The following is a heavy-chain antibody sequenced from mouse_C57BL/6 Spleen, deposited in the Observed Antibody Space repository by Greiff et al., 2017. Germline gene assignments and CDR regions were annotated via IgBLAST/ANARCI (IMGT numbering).Heavy chain of an antibody. V-gene: IGHV1-26*01. J-gene: IGHJ4*01. CDR2: INPNNGGT. CDR1: GYTFTDYY. D-gene: IGHD2-4*01. CDR3: ARSDYYDYDGGAMDY. Sequence: VQLQQSGPELVKPGASVKISCKASGYTFTDYYMNWVKQSHGKSLEWIGDINPNNGGTSYNQKFKGKATLTVDKSSSTAYMELRSLTSEDSAVYYCARSDYYDYDGGAMDYWGQGTSVTVSS.